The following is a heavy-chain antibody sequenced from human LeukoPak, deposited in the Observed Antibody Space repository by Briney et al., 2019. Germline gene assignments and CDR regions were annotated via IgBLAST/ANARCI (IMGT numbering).Heavy chain of an antibody. V-gene: IGHV1-18*01. Sequence: RASVKVSCKASGYTFTSYGISWVRQAPGQGLEWMGWISAYNGNTNYAQKLQGRVTMTTDTSTSTAYMELRSLRSDDTAVYYCAREGRRSTFGGVIAPFDYWGQGTLVTVSS. CDR2: ISAYNGNT. D-gene: IGHD3-16*02. CDR3: AREGRRSTFGGVIAPFDY. CDR1: GYTFTSYG. J-gene: IGHJ4*02.